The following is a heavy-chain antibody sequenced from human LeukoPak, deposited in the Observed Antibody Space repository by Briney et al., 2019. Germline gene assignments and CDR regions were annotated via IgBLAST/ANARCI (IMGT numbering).Heavy chain of an antibody. CDR3: ARRDGAAAGTNWFDP. V-gene: IGHV5-51*01. CDR1: GYSFTSYW. J-gene: IGHJ5*02. CDR2: IYPGDSDT. D-gene: IGHD6-13*01. Sequence: GESLKISCKGSGYSFTSYWIGWVRQMPGKGLEWIGIIYPGDSDTRYSPSFQGQVTISADKSISTAYLQWSSLKASDTAMYYCARRDGAAAGTNWFDPWGQGTLVTVSS.